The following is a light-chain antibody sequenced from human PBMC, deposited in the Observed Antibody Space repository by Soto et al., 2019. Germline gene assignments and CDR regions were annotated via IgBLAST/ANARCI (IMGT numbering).Light chain of an antibody. Sequence: DVVMTQSPLSLPVTLGQPASISCSSSQGLVYSDGNTYLNWFQQRPGQSPRRLIYKVSNRDSGVPDRIRGSGSDTDCTLKISRGEAEDVGLYYCMQVTHWPYPFVQGTQLEIK. J-gene: IGKJ2*01. CDR3: MQVTHWPYP. CDR2: KVS. V-gene: IGKV2-30*01. CDR1: QGLVYSDGNTY.